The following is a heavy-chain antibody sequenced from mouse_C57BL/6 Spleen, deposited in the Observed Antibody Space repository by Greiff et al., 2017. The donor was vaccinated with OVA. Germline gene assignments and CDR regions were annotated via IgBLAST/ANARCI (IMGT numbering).Heavy chain of an antibody. D-gene: IGHD2-12*01. Sequence: QVQLQQPGAELVKPGASVKLSCKASGYTFTSYWMQWVKQRPGQGLEWIGEIDPSDSYTNYNQKFKGKATLTGDTSSSTAYMQLSSLTSEDAAVYYCARGDYSNDVWGQGTLVTVSA. CDR3: ARGDYSNDV. J-gene: IGHJ3*01. CDR2: IDPSDSYT. V-gene: IGHV1-50*01. CDR1: GYTFTSYW.